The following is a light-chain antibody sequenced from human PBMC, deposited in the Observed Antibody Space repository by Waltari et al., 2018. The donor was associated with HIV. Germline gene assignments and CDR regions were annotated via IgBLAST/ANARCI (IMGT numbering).Light chain of an antibody. CDR2: LGS. CDR3: IQTLQTPFT. Sequence: DIVMTQSPLSLLVSPGEPASISCRSSQSLLYSNGHTYLGWFLQKPGQSPKLLIYLGSNLASGVPDRFSAIASDTDFTLKISRVEAEDVGVYYCIQTLQTPFTFGPGTKVHIK. J-gene: IGKJ3*01. V-gene: IGKV2-28*01. CDR1: QSLLYSNGHTY.